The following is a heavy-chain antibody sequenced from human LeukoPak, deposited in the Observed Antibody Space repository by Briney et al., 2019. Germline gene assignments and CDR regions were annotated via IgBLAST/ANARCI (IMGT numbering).Heavy chain of an antibody. V-gene: IGHV3-21*04. J-gene: IGHJ5*02. CDR3: ARDNSVGDYAWWFDP. CDR1: GFTFSSYS. D-gene: IGHD1-26*01. CDR2: ISSSSSYI. Sequence: TGGSLRLSCAASGFTFSSYSMNWVRQAPGKGLEWVSSISSSSSYIYYADSVKGRFTISRDNAKNSLYLQMNSLRAEDTAVYFCARDNSVGDYAWWFDPWGQGTLVTVSS.